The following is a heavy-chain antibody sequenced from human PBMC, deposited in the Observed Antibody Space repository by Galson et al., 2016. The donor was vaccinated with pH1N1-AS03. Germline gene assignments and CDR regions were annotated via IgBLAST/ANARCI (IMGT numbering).Heavy chain of an antibody. CDR1: GFTFSSYW. Sequence: SLRLSCAASGFTFSSYWMTWVRQAPGKGLEWVANIKPDGGDKYYVDSVKGRFTISRDNAKNSLYLQMNSLRVEDTAVYYCARDLNWDNAWGQGTLVTVSS. J-gene: IGHJ5*02. CDR3: ARDLNWDNA. CDR2: IKPDGGDK. V-gene: IGHV3-7*01.